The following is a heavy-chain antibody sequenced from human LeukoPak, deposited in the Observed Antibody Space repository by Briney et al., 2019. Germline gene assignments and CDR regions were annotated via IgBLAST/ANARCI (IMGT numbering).Heavy chain of an antibody. CDR3: AAEYYFDY. Sequence: GGSLRLSCAASGFTFDIYDMNWVRQTPGTGLEWVSFISSSGSTILYADSVKGRFTISRDNAKNSLYLQMNILRAEDTAVYYCAAEYYFDYWGQGTLVTVSS. J-gene: IGHJ4*02. V-gene: IGHV3-48*03. CDR1: GFTFDIYD. CDR2: ISSSGSTI.